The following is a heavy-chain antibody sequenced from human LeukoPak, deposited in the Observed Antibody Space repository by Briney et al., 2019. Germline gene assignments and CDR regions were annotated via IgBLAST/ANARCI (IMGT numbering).Heavy chain of an antibody. CDR2: IWYDGSNK. D-gene: IGHD6-19*01. CDR1: GYTFSSYG. J-gene: IGHJ4*02. V-gene: IGHV3-33*01. CDR3: ARDDVAVTGALDF. Sequence: GGSLRLSCAASGYTFSSYGMHWVRQAPGKGLEWVAVIWYDGSNKYYADSVKGRFTISRDNSKNALYLQMNSLRAEDTAVYYCARDDVAVTGALDFWGQGTLVTVSS.